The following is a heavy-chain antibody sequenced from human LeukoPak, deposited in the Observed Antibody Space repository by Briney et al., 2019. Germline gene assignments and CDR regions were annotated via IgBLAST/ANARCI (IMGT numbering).Heavy chain of an antibody. V-gene: IGHV1-2*02. CDR1: KYTFTDYY. J-gene: IGHJ4*02. CDR2: INPNTGGT. Sequence: ASVKVSCKASKYTFTDYYVHWVRQAPGQGLEWMGWINPNTGGTNYAQKFQGRVTMTRDTSISTGYMDLRGLRSDDTAVYYCARAKANWGSGDYWGQGTLVTVSS. D-gene: IGHD7-27*01. CDR3: ARAKANWGSGDY.